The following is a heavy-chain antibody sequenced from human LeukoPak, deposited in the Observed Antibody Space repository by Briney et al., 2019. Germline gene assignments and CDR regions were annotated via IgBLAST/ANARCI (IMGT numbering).Heavy chain of an antibody. CDR2: INSDGSSI. CDR3: ARLGSQGGVAALDY. CDR1: GFTFSSYW. V-gene: IGHV3-74*01. D-gene: IGHD6-25*01. J-gene: IGHJ4*02. Sequence: GGSLRLSCAASGFTFSSYWMHRVRQAPGKGLVWVSRINSDGSSISYADSVKGRFTISRDNAKSTLYLQMNSLRAEDTAVYYCARLGSQGGVAALDYWGQGTLVTVSS.